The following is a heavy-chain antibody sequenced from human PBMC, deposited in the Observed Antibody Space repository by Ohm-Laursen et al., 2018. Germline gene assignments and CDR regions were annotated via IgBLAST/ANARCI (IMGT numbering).Heavy chain of an antibody. CDR3: ARTTQYGEFIPWYFDL. CDR2: ISSGSRYI. CDR1: GFTFSSYG. V-gene: IGHV3-21*01. D-gene: IGHD4-17*01. J-gene: IGHJ2*01. Sequence: SLRLSCAAPGFTFSSYGMNWVRQAPGEGLEWVSSISSGSRYIHYADSVQGRFTLSRDDAKNSLYLQMNSLRAEDTALYYCARTTQYGEFIPWYFDLWGRGTLVTVSS.